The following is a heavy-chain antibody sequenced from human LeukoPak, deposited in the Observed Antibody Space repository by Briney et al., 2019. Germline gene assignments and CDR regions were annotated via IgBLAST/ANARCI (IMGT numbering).Heavy chain of an antibody. Sequence: GGSLRLSCAASGFTFSSYAMSWVRQAPGKGLEWVSAISGSGGSTYYADSVKGRFTISRDNSKNTLYLQMNSLRAEDTAVYYCAKADYYDSSGYPDAFDIWAKGQWSPSLQ. CDR1: GFTFSSYA. J-gene: IGHJ3*02. D-gene: IGHD3-22*01. CDR3: AKADYYDSSGYPDAFDI. CDR2: ISGSGGST. V-gene: IGHV3-23*01.